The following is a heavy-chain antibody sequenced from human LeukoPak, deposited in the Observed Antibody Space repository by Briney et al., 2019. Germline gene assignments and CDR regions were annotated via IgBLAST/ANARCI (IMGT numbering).Heavy chain of an antibody. CDR1: GFTFSSYS. CDR3: ARGPTRRFLEWPDAFDI. V-gene: IGHV3-48*01. D-gene: IGHD3-3*01. J-gene: IGHJ3*02. Sequence: GGSLRLSCAASGFTFSSYSMNWVRQAPGKGLEWVSYISSSSSTIYYADSVKGRFTISRDNDKNSLYLQMNSLRAEDTAVYYCARGPTRRFLEWPDAFDIWGQGTMVTVSS. CDR2: ISSSSSTI.